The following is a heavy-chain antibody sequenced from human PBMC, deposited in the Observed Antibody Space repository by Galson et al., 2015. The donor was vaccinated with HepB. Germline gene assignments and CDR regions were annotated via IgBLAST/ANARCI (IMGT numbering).Heavy chain of an antibody. CDR2: ISSSSSYI. V-gene: IGHV3-21*01. J-gene: IGHJ6*02. D-gene: IGHD6-19*01. CDR1: GFTFSSYS. CDR3: ARDIAVAGYYYYGMDV. Sequence: SLRLSCAASGFTFSSYSMNWVRQAPGKGLEWVSSISSSSSYIYYADSVKGRFTISRDNAKNSLYLQMNSLRAEDTAVYYCARDIAVAGYYYYGMDVWGQGTTVTVSS.